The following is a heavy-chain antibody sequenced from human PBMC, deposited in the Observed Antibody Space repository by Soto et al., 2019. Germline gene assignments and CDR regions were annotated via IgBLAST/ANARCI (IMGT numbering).Heavy chain of an antibody. D-gene: IGHD4-17*01. CDR1: GVSSFA. V-gene: IGHV3-23*01. J-gene: IGHJ4*02. CDR2: ISSSGGTT. CDR3: AKMTSVTLRGYFDY. Sequence: EVQLLESGGGLVQPGGSLRLSCTTSGVSSFAMSWVRQAPGKGLEWVAGISSSGGTTIYADSVKGRFTLSRDNSRDTLVLQMNSLRAEDTATYYCAKMTSVTLRGYFDYWGQGTLVTVSS.